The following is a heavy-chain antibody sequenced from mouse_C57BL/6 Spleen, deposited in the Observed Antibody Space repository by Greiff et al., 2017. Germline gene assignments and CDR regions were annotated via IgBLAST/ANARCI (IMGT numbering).Heavy chain of an antibody. D-gene: IGHD2-3*01. J-gene: IGHJ3*01. V-gene: IGHV5-16*01. Sequence: EVQLVESEGGLVQPGSSMKLSCTASGFTFSDYYMAWVRQVPEKGLEWVANINYDGSSTYYLDSLKSRFIISRDNAKNILYLQMSSLKSEDTATYYCARALDGYSFAYWGQGTLVTVSA. CDR3: ARALDGYSFAY. CDR1: GFTFSDYY. CDR2: INYDGSST.